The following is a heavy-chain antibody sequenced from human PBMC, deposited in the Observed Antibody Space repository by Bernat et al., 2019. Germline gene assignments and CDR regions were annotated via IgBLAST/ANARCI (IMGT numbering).Heavy chain of an antibody. CDR2: IIPILGIA. CDR1: GGTFSSYA. V-gene: IGHV1-69*04. D-gene: IGHD1-26*01. Sequence: QVQLVQSGAEVKKPGSSVKVSCKASGGTFSSYAISWVRQAPGQGLEWMGRIIPILGIANYAQKFQGRVTITADKSTSTAYMELSSLRSEDTAVYYCARGAPGGGYGGGNFQHWGQGTLVTVSS. CDR3: ARGAPGGGYGGGNFQH. J-gene: IGHJ1*01.